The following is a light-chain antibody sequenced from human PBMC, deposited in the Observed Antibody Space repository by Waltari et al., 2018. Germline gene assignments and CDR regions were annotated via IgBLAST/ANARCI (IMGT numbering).Light chain of an antibody. V-gene: IGLV2-23*01. CDR1: SSDVGGYNL. J-gene: IGLJ3*02. Sequence: QSALTQPASVSGSPGQSITISCTGTSSDVGGYNLVSWYQQHPGKAPKLIIYEGNRWPSGVSHRGSGSKSGNTASLTISGLQAEDEADYYCCSFAGSTTWVCGGGTTLTVL. CDR3: CSFAGSTTWV. CDR2: EGN.